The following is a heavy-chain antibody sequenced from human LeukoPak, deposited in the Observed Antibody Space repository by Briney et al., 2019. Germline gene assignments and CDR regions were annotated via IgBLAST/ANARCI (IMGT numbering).Heavy chain of an antibody. V-gene: IGHV3-33*01. J-gene: IGHJ6*02. CDR3: ARVHSRYSYGYYYYGMDV. Sequence: PGGPLRLSCAASGFTFSSYGMHWVRQAPGKGLEWVAVIWYDGSNKYYADSVKGRFTISRDNSKNTLYLQMNSLRAEDTAVYYCARVHSRYSYGYYYYGMDVWGQGTTVTVSS. CDR1: GFTFSSYG. CDR2: IWYDGSNK. D-gene: IGHD5-18*01.